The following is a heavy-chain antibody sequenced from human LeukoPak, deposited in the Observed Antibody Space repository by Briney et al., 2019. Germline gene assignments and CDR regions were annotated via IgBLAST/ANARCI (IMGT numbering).Heavy chain of an antibody. V-gene: IGHV1-18*01. CDR3: ARVAGVGYYDFWSGYHA. CDR1: GYTFTSYG. Sequence: ASVKVSCKASGYTFTSYGISWVRQAPGQGLEWMGWISAYNGNTNYAQKLQGRVTMTTDTSTSTAYMELRSLRSDDTAVYYCARVAGVGYYDFWSGYHAWGQGTLVTVSS. J-gene: IGHJ4*02. CDR2: ISAYNGNT. D-gene: IGHD3-3*01.